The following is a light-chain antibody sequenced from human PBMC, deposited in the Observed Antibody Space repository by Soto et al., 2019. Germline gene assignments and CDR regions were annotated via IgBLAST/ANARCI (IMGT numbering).Light chain of an antibody. CDR2: AAS. Sequence: DILMTQSPSTLSASVGDRVTLPCRASQSVSSCLAWYQQKQGQAPKILIYAASNFHSGVPSRFSGSGSGTHFTLTISRLEPEDFLTYYCQQLHDYPVTFGQGTRLE. V-gene: IGKV1-9*01. J-gene: IGKJ5*01. CDR1: QSVSSC. CDR3: QQLHDYPVT.